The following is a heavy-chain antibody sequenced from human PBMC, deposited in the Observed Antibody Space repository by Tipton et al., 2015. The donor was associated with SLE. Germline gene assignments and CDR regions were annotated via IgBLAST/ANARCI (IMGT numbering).Heavy chain of an antibody. CDR3: ARHLGVIVAFEV. CDR2: FYFSGSS. CDR1: GVSISTYC. V-gene: IGHV4-59*01. D-gene: IGHD3-10*01. J-gene: IGHJ3*01. Sequence: TLSLTCSVSGVSISTYCWSWIRKSPGKGLEWVGFFYFSGSSQYTPSLKSRVAISADTSNNQFSLELRSVTAADTAVYYCARHLGVIVAFEVWGQGTVLTVSS.